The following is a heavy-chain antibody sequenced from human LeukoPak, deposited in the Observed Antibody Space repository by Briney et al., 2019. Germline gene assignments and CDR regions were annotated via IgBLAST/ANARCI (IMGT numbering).Heavy chain of an antibody. D-gene: IGHD3-10*01. CDR3: ARTHRMWSGELSNFDY. CDR1: GGSISSSSYY. Sequence: SETLSLTCTVSGGSISSSSYYWGWIRQPPGKGLEWIGSIYYSGSTYYNPSLKSRVTISVDTSKNQFSLKLSSVTAADTAVYYCARTHRMWSGELSNFDYWGQGTLVTVSS. J-gene: IGHJ4*02. V-gene: IGHV4-39*01. CDR2: IYYSGST.